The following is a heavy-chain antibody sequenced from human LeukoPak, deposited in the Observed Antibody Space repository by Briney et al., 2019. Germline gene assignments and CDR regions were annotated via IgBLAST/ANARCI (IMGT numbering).Heavy chain of an antibody. V-gene: IGHV3-23*01. D-gene: IGHD3-10*01. CDR2: ISGGGGST. CDR1: GFTFSSYA. J-gene: IGHJ5*02. CDR3: AKVAKTITMVRGVSFGSWFDP. Sequence: GGSLRLSCAASGFTFSSYAMSWVRQAPGKGLEWVSAISGGGGSTYYADSVKGRFTISRDNSKNTLYLQMNSLRAEDTAVYYCAKVAKTITMVRGVSFGSWFDPWGQGTLVTVSP.